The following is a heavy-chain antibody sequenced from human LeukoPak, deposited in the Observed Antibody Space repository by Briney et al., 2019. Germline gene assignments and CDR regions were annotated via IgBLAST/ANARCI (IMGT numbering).Heavy chain of an antibody. CDR2: ISAYNGNT. Sequence: ASVKVSCKASGYTFTSYGISWVRQAPGQGPEWMGWISAYNGNTNYAQKLQGRVTMTTDTSTSTAYMELRSLRSDDTAVYYCARMAQGYCSGGSCYKVDYWGQGTLVTVSS. D-gene: IGHD2-15*01. CDR3: ARMAQGYCSGGSCYKVDY. V-gene: IGHV1-18*01. J-gene: IGHJ4*02. CDR1: GYTFTSYG.